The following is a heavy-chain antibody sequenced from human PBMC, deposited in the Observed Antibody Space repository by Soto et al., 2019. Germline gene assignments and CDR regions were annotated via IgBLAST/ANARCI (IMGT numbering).Heavy chain of an antibody. Sequence: EVQPVESGGGLVQPGSSLRLSCAAPGFIIDGYAMHWIRQAPGKGLEWVSGIDWNSGRIAYADSVKGRFTISRDNAKNSLYLQMNSLGADDTALYYCIKDVAPGGADVWGQGTTVTVSS. CDR2: IDWNSGRI. V-gene: IGHV3-9*01. D-gene: IGHD3-10*01. CDR1: GFIIDGYA. CDR3: IKDVAPGGADV. J-gene: IGHJ6*02.